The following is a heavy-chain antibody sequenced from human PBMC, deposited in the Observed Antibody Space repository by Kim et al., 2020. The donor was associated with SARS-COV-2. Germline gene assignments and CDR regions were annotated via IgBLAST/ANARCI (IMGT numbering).Heavy chain of an antibody. J-gene: IGHJ4*02. D-gene: IGHD3-10*01. CDR2: ISDDGTRK. V-gene: IGHV3-30*18. Sequence: GGSLRLSCATSGFTFSSHGIHWVRQAPGKGLEWVALISDDGTRKYFGDSVKGRFTISRDNPTTSVFLQMNSLRVEDTAVYYCAKDLRDEWSFDYWGQGALVTVSS. CDR3: AKDLRDEWSFDY. CDR1: GFTFSSHG.